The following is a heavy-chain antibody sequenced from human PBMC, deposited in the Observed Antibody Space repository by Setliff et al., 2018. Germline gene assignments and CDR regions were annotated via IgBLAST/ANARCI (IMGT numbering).Heavy chain of an antibody. CDR3: ATGLIAVAGTLYYFDY. Sequence: ASVKVSCKASGYTFNSFGITWVRQAPGQGLEWMGGFDPEDGETIYAQKFQGRVTMTEDTSTDTAYTGLSSLRSEDTAGYYCATGLIAVAGTLYYFDYWGQGTLVTVSS. V-gene: IGHV1-24*01. CDR1: GYTFNSFG. D-gene: IGHD6-19*01. J-gene: IGHJ4*02. CDR2: FDPEDGET.